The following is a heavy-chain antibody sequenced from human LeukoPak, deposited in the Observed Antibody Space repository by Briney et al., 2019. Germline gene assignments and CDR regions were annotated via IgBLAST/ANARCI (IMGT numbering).Heavy chain of an antibody. CDR3: ARDYNWGFDY. D-gene: IGHD3-16*01. CDR2: LSNTGDI. J-gene: IGHJ4*02. CDR1: GFTFRSYS. V-gene: IGHV3-21*01. Sequence: GGSLRLSCVASGFTFRSYSMNWVRQTPGKGLEWVSYLSNTGDIYYADSVKGRFTISRDNAQNSLYLQMNSLRVEDTAVYYCARDYNWGFDYWGQGTLVTVSS.